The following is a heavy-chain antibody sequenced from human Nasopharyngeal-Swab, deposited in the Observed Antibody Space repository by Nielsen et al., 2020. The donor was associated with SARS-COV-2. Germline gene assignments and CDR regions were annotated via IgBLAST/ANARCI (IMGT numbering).Heavy chain of an antibody. D-gene: IGHD3-3*01. V-gene: IGHV1-24*01. J-gene: IGHJ3*02. CDR1: VYTLTVLP. CDR3: ASEGSGVFGVVIYAFDI. Sequence: ASVQVSCKVSVYTLTVLPIHWVRQAPGKGPEWMGTVVPEDGEPIYAQNFQGRVTMTEDTSTYTAYLDLSSLTSEDTAVYYCASEGSGVFGVVIYAFDIWGPGTLVTVSS. CDR2: VVPEDGEP.